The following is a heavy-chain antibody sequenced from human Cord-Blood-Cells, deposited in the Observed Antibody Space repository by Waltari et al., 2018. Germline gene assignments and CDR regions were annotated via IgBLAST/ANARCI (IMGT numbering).Heavy chain of an antibody. V-gene: IGHV3-30*18. CDR1: GFTFSSYG. CDR2: ISYDGSNK. Sequence: QVQLVESGGGVVQPGRSLRLSCAVPGFTFSSYGMNWVRQAPGKGLEWVAVISYDGSNKYYADSVKVRFTISRDNSKNTLYLQMNSLRAEDTAVYYCAKEPYGGTPYWGQGTLVTVSS. J-gene: IGHJ4*02. D-gene: IGHD4-17*01. CDR3: AKEPYGGTPY.